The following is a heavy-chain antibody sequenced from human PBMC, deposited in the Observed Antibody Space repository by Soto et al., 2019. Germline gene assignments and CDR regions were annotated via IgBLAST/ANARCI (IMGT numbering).Heavy chain of an antibody. CDR2: IYYSGTT. J-gene: IGHJ4*02. Sequence: SETLSLTCTVSGASIRSTYWSWIRQSPGKGLEWIGYIYYSGTTNYNPSLKNRVTISVDASKNQLSLRLASVTAADTAVYYCARDLRGYSRYDYLDYWGQGIPVTVSS. CDR1: GASIRSTY. CDR3: ARDLRGYSRYDYLDY. V-gene: IGHV4-59*12. D-gene: IGHD5-12*01.